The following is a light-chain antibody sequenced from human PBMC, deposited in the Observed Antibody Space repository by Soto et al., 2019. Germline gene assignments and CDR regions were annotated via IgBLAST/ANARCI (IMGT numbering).Light chain of an antibody. J-gene: IGKJ1*01. V-gene: IGKV3-20*01. CDR1: QSVSSNY. CDR2: GAS. CDR3: QQYGRPPNT. Sequence: EIVLTQSPGTLSLSPGERATLSCRASQSVSSNYLAWYQQKPGQAPRLLIYGASSRATGIPDRFSGSGSGTDFTLTISRLEPEDFAVCYCQQYGRPPNTFGQGTKVEIK.